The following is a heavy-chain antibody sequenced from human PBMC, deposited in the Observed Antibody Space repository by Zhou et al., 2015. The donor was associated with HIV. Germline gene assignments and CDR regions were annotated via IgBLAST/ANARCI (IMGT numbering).Heavy chain of an antibody. Sequence: QVQLVQSGAEVKKPGSSVKVSCTGPRDTFNNYPISWVRQAPGQGLEWMGGIIPSFDTKNYEQKFLGRLTITADESTSTSYMELSGLRSEDTAIYFCARLVNYYDRRGEPDFWGQGTLVTVSS. CDR1: RDTFNNYP. J-gene: IGHJ4*02. V-gene: IGHV1-69*01. D-gene: IGHD3-22*01. CDR2: IIPSFDTK. CDR3: ARLVNYYDRRGEPDF.